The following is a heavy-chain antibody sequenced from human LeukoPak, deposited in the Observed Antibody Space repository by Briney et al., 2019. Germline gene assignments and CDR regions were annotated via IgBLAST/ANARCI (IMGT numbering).Heavy chain of an antibody. CDR3: ARDVSLGYSGYGDAFDI. CDR2: ISAYNGNT. V-gene: IGHV1-18*01. Sequence: ASVKVSCKASGYTFTSYGISWVRQAPGQGLEWMGWISAYNGNTNYAQKLQGRVTMTTDTSTSTAYMELRSLRSDDTAVYYCARDVSLGYSGYGDAFDIWGQGTMVTVSS. D-gene: IGHD5-12*01. J-gene: IGHJ3*02. CDR1: GYTFTSYG.